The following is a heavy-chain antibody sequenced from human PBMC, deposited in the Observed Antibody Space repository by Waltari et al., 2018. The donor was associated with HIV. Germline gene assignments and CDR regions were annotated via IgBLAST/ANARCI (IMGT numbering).Heavy chain of an antibody. Sequence: EVQLVASGGALIQPGGSLSPSCAASGFTASSNHISWVGEAPGKGLEWCEVYLTVGITEYATPVKGRFTISGDNCKNRLYLQMNSLRAEYAAVYYCARAAQECSYGFDYWGPGTLVTVSS. V-gene: IGHV3-53*01. CDR2: YLTVGIT. CDR1: GFTASSNH. J-gene: IGHJ4*02. CDR3: ARAAQECSYGFDY. D-gene: IGHD5-18*01.